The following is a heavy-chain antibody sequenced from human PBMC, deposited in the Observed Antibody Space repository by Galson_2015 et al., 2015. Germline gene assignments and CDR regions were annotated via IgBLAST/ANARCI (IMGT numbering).Heavy chain of an antibody. CDR3: ARGGIVVVPAAMGEDNWFDP. J-gene: IGHJ5*02. D-gene: IGHD2-2*01. CDR2: ISSSSSYI. Sequence: SLRLSCAASGFTFSSYSMNWVRQAPGKGLEWVSSISSSSSYIYYADSVKGRFTISRDNAKNSLYLRMNSLRAEDTAVYYCARGGIVVVPAAMGEDNWFDPWGQGTLVTVSS. CDR1: GFTFSSYS. V-gene: IGHV3-21*01.